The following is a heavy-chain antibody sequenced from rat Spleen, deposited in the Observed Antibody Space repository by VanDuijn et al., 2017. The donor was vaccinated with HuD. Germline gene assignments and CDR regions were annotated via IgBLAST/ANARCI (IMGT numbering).Heavy chain of an antibody. J-gene: IGHJ3*01. D-gene: IGHD1-2*01. V-gene: IGHV5S10*01. CDR2: IIYDGSRT. CDR3: TTRPYYSSLNWFPY. CDR1: GFTFSDYY. Sequence: EVQLVESGGGLEQPGRSLKLSCAASGFTFSDYYMAWVRQAPKKGLEWVATIIYDGSRTYYRDSVKGRFTISRDNAKSTLYLQMDSLRSEDTATYYCTTRPYYSSLNWFPYWGQGTLVTVSS.